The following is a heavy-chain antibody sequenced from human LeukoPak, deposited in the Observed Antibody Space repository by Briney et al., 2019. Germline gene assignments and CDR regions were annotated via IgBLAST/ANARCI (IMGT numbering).Heavy chain of an antibody. CDR3: AREGGYSYGIDY. D-gene: IGHD5-18*01. V-gene: IGHV3-48*03. J-gene: IGHJ4*02. Sequence: PGGSLRLSCAASGFTFSRYEMNWVRQAPGKGLECVSYITSSGSTIYYADSVKGRFTISRDNAKNSLFLQMNSLRAEDTAVYYCAREGGYSYGIDYWGQGTLVTVSS. CDR2: ITSSGSTI. CDR1: GFTFSRYE.